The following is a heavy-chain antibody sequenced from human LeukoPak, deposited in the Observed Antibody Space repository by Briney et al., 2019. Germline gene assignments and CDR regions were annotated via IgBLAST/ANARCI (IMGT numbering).Heavy chain of an antibody. J-gene: IGHJ3*02. V-gene: IGHV1-69*13. D-gene: IGHD1-1*01. CDR2: IIPIFGTA. Sequence: ASVKVSCKASGGTFSSYAISWVRQAPGQGLEWMGGIIPIFGTANYAQKFQGRVTITADESTSTAYMELRSLRSDDTAVYYCARDKGGTTNAFDIWGQGTMVTVSS. CDR1: GGTFSSYA. CDR3: ARDKGGTTNAFDI.